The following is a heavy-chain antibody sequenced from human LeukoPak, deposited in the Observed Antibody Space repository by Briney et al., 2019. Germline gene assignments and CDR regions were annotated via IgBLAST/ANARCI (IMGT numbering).Heavy chain of an antibody. J-gene: IGHJ4*02. CDR1: GYTFTGYS. CDR3: TTRGGESSPLRY. V-gene: IGHV1-2*06. Sequence: ASVKVSCTASGYTFTGYSIQWVRQAPGQGLEWMGRINPSSGVTHYAQKFQDSVTLTRDTSISTAYLEVNTLRSDDTAVYYCTTRGGESSPLRYWGQGTLVTVSS. D-gene: IGHD3-10*01. CDR2: INPSSGVT.